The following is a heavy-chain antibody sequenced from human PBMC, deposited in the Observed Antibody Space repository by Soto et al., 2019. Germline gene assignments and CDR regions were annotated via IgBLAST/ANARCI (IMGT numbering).Heavy chain of an antibody. CDR3: ARGPKGVLRFLEWFLGNFDY. V-gene: IGHV1-3*01. CDR2: INAGNGNT. D-gene: IGHD3-3*01. CDR1: GYRLTSYA. Sequence: GASVKVSCKASGYRLTSYALHLGGQAPGQKVEGMGWINAGNGNTKYSQKFQGRVTITRDTSASTAYMELSSLRSEDTAVYYCARGPKGVLRFLEWFLGNFDYWGQGALVTVSS. J-gene: IGHJ4*02.